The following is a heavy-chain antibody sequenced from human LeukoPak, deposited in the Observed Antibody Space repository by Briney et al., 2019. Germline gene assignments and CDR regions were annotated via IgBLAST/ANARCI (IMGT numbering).Heavy chain of an antibody. D-gene: IGHD6-13*01. CDR2: IYYSGTT. CDR1: GGSISSYY. Sequence: SETLSLTCTVSGGSISSYYWSWIRQPPGKGLEWIGYIYYSGTTNYNPSLKSRVTISVDTSKNQFSLKLSSVAAAGTAVYYCARGVYIAAAQYGYWGQGTLVTVSS. CDR3: ARGVYIAAAQYGY. V-gene: IGHV4-59*01. J-gene: IGHJ4*02.